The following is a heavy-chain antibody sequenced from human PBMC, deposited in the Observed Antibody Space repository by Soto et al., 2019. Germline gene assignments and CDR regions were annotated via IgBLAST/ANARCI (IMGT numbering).Heavy chain of an antibody. CDR3: ARGIAVAGRFRGIDY. Sequence: QVQLQQWGAGLLKPSETLSLTCAVYGGSFSGYYWSWIRQPPGKGLEWIGEINHSGSTNYNPSLKSRVTISVDTSKNQFSLKLSSVTAADTAVYYCARGIAVAGRFRGIDYWGQGTLVTVSS. D-gene: IGHD6-19*01. CDR1: GGSFSGYY. CDR2: INHSGST. V-gene: IGHV4-34*01. J-gene: IGHJ4*02.